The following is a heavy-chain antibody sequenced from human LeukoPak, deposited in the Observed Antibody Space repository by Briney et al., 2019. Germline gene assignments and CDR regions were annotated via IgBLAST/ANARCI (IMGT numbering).Heavy chain of an antibody. CDR1: GGSISSGGYS. Sequence: SETLSLTCAVSGGSISSGGYSWSWIRQPPGKGLEWIGYIYYSGSTYYNPSLKSRVTISVDTSKNRFSLKLSSVTAADTAVYYCARENYGGPDLYFDYWGQGTLVTVSS. D-gene: IGHD4-23*01. CDR3: ARENYGGPDLYFDY. CDR2: IYYSGST. J-gene: IGHJ4*02. V-gene: IGHV4-30-4*07.